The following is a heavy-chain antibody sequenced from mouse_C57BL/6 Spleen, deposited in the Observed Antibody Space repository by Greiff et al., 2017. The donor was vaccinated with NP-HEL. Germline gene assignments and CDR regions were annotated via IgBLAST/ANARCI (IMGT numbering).Heavy chain of an antibody. V-gene: IGHV5-17*01. J-gene: IGHJ2*01. CDR3: ARGYDVYYTIYFDY. CDR1: GFTFSDYG. Sequence: EVKLMESGGGLVKPGGSLKLSCAASGFTFSDYGMHWVRQAPEKGLEWVAYISSGSSTIYYADTVKGRFTISRDNAKNTLFLQMTSLRSEDTAMYYCARGYDVYYTIYFDYWGQGTTLTVSS. D-gene: IGHD2-3*01. CDR2: ISSGSSTI.